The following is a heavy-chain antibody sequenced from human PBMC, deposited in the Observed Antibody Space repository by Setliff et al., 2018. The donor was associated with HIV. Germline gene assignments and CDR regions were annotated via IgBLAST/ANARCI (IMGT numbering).Heavy chain of an antibody. CDR2: MYFSGNS. Sequence: PSETLSLTCTVSGDSINNYYWSWIRQPPGKGLEWIGTMYFSGNSRNSPSLKSRVTISVDTSKNHLSLNVTSVTAADTAVYYCARISQLLDYAMDVWGQGTTVTVS. CDR3: ARISQLLDYAMDV. D-gene: IGHD6-13*01. J-gene: IGHJ6*01. V-gene: IGHV4-59*08. CDR1: GDSINNYY.